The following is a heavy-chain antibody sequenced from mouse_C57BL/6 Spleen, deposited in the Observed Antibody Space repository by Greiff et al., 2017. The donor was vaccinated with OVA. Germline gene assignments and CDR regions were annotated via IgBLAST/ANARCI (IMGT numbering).Heavy chain of an antibody. D-gene: IGHD5-1*01. Sequence: VQLMESGAELVKPGASVKMSCKASGYAFSSYWMNWVKQRPGKGLEWIGEIYPGGGDTNYNEKFKGKATLTADKSSSTAYMQLSSLTSEDSAVYFCVRGGGTSDWFAYWGQGTLVTVSA. CDR2: IYPGGGDT. J-gene: IGHJ3*01. V-gene: IGHV1-80*01. CDR3: VRGGGTSDWFAY. CDR1: GYAFSSYW.